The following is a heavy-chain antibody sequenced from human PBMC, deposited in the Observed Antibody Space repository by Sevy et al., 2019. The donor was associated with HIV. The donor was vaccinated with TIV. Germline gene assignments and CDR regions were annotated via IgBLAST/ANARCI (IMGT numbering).Heavy chain of an antibody. CDR2: IYRSGST. J-gene: IGHJ6*03. CDR3: ASWRRYYYYMDV. Sequence: SETLSLTCAVSGGSIISSNWWSWVRQPPGKGLEWIGEIYRSGSTNYNPSLKSRVTISVDKSKNQFSLKLSSVTAADTAVYYCASWRRYYYYMDVWGKGTTVTVSS. CDR1: GGSIISSNW. V-gene: IGHV4-4*02.